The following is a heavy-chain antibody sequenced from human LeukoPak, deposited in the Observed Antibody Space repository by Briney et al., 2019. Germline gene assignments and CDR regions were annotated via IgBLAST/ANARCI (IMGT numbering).Heavy chain of an antibody. Sequence: GGSLRLSCAASGFTFSTYGMTWVRQAPGKGPEWVSGINGNGETTKYADSVKGRFTISRDNSKNTLYLQMNSLRAEDTAVYYCAKRGDWNSTFSYYYYMDVWGKGTTVTVSS. J-gene: IGHJ6*03. CDR3: AKRGDWNSTFSYYYYMDV. CDR2: INGNGETT. V-gene: IGHV3-23*01. CDR1: GFTFSTYG. D-gene: IGHD1-7*01.